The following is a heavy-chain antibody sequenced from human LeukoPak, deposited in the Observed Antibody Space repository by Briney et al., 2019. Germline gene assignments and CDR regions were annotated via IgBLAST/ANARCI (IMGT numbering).Heavy chain of an antibody. V-gene: IGHV4-61*02. CDR3: ARDGGIAAAVPFDY. Sequence: SQTLSLTCTVSGGSISSGSYYWSWIRQPAGKGLEWIGRVYTSGSTNYNPSLKSRVTISVDTSKNQFSLKLSSVTAADTAVYYCARDGGIAAAVPFDYWGQGTLVTVSS. D-gene: IGHD6-13*01. CDR2: VYTSGST. J-gene: IGHJ4*02. CDR1: GGSISSGSYY.